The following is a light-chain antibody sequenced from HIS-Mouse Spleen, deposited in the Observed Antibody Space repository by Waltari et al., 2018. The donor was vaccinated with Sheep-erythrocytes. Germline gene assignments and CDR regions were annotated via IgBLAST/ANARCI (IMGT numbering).Light chain of an antibody. CDR1: SSDVGGYNY. CDR3: SSYTSSSTWV. V-gene: IGLV2-14*03. Sequence: QSALTQPASVSGSPGQSITISCTGTSSDVGGYNYFSWYQQHQGTAPKLRIYDVSNRPSEVSDRLSGCQSGNTDSLTISGLQAEDEADYYCSSYTSSSTWVFGGGTKLTVL. J-gene: IGLJ3*02. CDR2: DVS.